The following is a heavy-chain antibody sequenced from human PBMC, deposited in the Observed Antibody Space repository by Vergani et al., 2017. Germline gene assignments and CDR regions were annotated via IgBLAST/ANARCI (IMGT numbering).Heavy chain of an antibody. Sequence: EVQLVESGGGIVKPGGSLRLPCVASGFSFRNDWMNWARRTPGKGLEWVGRIKSTFDRGTTDYAAAVKGRFTISRDDSKNTLFLQMNGLKTEDIGVYYCTTDPRYCGDGSCYWLRDHHYYGMDVWGQGTTVTVSS. CDR3: TTDPRYCGDGSCYWLRDHHYYGMDV. CDR2: IKSTFDRGTT. J-gene: IGHJ6*02. V-gene: IGHV3-15*07. CDR1: GFSFRNDW. D-gene: IGHD2-21*01.